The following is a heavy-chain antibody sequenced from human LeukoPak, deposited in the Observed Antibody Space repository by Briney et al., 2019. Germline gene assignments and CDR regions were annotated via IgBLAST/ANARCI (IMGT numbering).Heavy chain of an antibody. D-gene: IGHD3-16*01. V-gene: IGHV4-59*08. CDR1: GVSISSYY. J-gene: IGHJ4*02. CDR3: ARLAQGGFTYYFDY. Sequence: SETLSLTCTVSGVSISSYYWSWIRQPPGEGLEWIGYIYYSGSTHYNPSLKSRLTISVDTSKNQFSLKLSSVTAADTAVYYCARLAQGGFTYYFDYWGQGTLVTVSS. CDR2: IYYSGST.